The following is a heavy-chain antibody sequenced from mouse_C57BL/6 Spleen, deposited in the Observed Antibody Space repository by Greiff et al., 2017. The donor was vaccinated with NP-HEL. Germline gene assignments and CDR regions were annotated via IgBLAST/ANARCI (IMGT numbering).Heavy chain of an antibody. Sequence: EVQLQQSGPELVKPGASVKMSCKASGYTFTDYYMNWVKQSPGQSLEWIGDINPNNGGTSYNQKFKGKATLTVDKSSSTAYMELRSLTSEDSAVYYCARPDVGDWYFDVWGTGTTVTVSS. J-gene: IGHJ1*03. V-gene: IGHV1-26*01. CDR2: INPNNGGT. CDR1: GYTFTDYY. CDR3: ARPDVGDWYFDV.